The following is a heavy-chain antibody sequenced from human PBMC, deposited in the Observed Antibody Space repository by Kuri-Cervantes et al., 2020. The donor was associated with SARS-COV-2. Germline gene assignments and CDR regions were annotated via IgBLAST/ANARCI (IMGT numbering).Heavy chain of an antibody. J-gene: IGHJ6*03. D-gene: IGHD3-3*01. CDR1: GGSISSYY. V-gene: IGHV4-59*08. Sequence: SETLSLTCTVSGGSISSYYWSWIRQPPGKGLEWIGYIYYSGSTNYNPSLKSRVTISVDTSKNQFSLKLSSVTAADTAVYYCARVFRARGAYYDFWSGPYYYYMDVWGKGTTVTVSS. CDR3: ARVFRARGAYYDFWSGPYYYYMDV. CDR2: IYYSGST.